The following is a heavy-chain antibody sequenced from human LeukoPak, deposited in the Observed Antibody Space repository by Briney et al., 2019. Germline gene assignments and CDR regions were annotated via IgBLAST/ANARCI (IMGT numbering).Heavy chain of an antibody. CDR3: ARDVNPHTYYYDSSGCYPQVGFDY. Sequence: SVKASCKASGGTFSSYAISWVRQAPGQGLEWMGGIIPIFGTANYAQKFQGRVTITTDESTSTAYMELSSLRSEDTAVYYCARDVNPHTYYYDSSGCYPQVGFDYWGQGTLVTVSS. D-gene: IGHD3-22*01. V-gene: IGHV1-69*05. CDR2: IIPIFGTA. CDR1: GGTFSSYA. J-gene: IGHJ4*02.